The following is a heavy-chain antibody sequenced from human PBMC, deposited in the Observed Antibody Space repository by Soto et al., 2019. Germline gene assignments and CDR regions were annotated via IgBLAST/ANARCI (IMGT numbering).Heavy chain of an antibody. CDR2: IYYSGST. J-gene: IGHJ4*02. V-gene: IGHV4-59*08. Sequence: SETLSLTCIVSGGSISKYYWSWIRQPPGKGLEWIGYIYYSGSTNYNPSLTSRVTISVDTSKNQFSLKLSSVTAADTAVYYCARRWGDYFDYWGQGTLVTVSS. D-gene: IGHD3-16*01. CDR3: ARRWGDYFDY. CDR1: GGSISKYY.